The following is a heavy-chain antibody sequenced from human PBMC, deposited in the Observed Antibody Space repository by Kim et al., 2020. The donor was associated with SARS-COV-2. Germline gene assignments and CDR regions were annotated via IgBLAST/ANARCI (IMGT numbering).Heavy chain of an antibody. J-gene: IGHJ4*02. Sequence: SETLSLTCTVSGGSISSYYWNWIRQPPGKGLEWIGYIYYTGSTNYNPSLKSRVTISVDTSKNQFSLKLSSVTAADTAVYYCARGNVYYSSGSYLYYVDYWGQGTRVTVSS. CDR2: IYYTGST. CDR3: ARGNVYYSSGSYLYYVDY. V-gene: IGHV4-59*12. CDR1: GGSISSYY. D-gene: IGHD3-10*01.